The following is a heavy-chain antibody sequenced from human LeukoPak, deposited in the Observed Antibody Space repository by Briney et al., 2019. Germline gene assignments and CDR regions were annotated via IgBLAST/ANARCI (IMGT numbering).Heavy chain of an antibody. V-gene: IGHV3-74*01. CDR3: ARAPSEIGGYYPEYFRH. J-gene: IGHJ1*01. Sequence: GGSLRLSCAASGFTFSTYWMHWVRQAPGKGLVWVSRIKSDGSTNYADSVKGRFTISRDNAKNTVYLQMNSLRPEDTGVYYCARAPSEIGGYYPEYFRHWGQGTLVTVSS. CDR1: GFTFSTYW. D-gene: IGHD3-22*01. CDR2: IKSDGST.